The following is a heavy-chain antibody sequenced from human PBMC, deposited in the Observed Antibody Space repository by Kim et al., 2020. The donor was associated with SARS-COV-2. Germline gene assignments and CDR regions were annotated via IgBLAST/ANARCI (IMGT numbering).Heavy chain of an antibody. CDR2: ISSSSSYT. J-gene: IGHJ3*02. CDR3: ARGEPYCGGDCYPDDAFDI. V-gene: IGHV3-11*05. Sequence: GGSLRLSCAASGFTFSDYYMSWIRQAPGKGLEWVSYISSSSSYTNYADSVKGRFTISRDNAKNSLYLQMNSLRAEDTAVYYCARGEPYCGGDCYPDDAFDIWGQGTMVTVSS. D-gene: IGHD2-21*02. CDR1: GFTFSDYY.